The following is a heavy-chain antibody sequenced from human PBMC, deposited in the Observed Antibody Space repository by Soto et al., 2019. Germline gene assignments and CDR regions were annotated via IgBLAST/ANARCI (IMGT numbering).Heavy chain of an antibody. V-gene: IGHV3-30-3*01. Sequence: GGSLRLSCAASGFTFSSHAMNWVRQAPGKGLEWVAVISYDGSNKYYADSVKGRFTISRDNSKNTLYLQMNSLRAEDTAVYYCARDFYYDSSASGSKWGQGTLVTVSS. CDR3: ARDFYYDSSASGSK. J-gene: IGHJ4*02. CDR2: ISYDGSNK. D-gene: IGHD3-22*01. CDR1: GFTFSSHA.